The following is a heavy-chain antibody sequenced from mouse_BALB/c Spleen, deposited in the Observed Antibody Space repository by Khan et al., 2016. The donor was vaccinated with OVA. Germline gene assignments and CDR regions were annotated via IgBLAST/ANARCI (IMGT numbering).Heavy chain of an antibody. J-gene: IGHJ3*01. Sequence: QVQLQQSGGDLMKPGASVKISCKATGYTFSSYWIEWVKQRPGHGLEWIGQIFPGSVSITYNEKFKGKATFTADTSSNTAYMQLSSLTSEDSVVYYCARGGYGGFAFWGQGTLVTVSA. D-gene: IGHD2-2*01. V-gene: IGHV1-9*01. CDR1: GYTFSSYW. CDR2: IFPGSVSI. CDR3: ARGGYGGFAF.